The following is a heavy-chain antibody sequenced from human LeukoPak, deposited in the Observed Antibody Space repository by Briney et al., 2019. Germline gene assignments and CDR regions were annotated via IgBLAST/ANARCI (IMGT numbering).Heavy chain of an antibody. CDR3: ARAATPTGSGYYY. CDR2: INPNSGGT. D-gene: IGHD3-22*01. J-gene: IGHJ4*02. V-gene: IGHV1-2*02. CDR1: GYSFTDYF. Sequence: ASVKVSCKASGYSFTDYFLYWVRQAPGQGLEWMGWINPNSGGTNYAQKFQGRVTMTRDTSISTAYMELSRLRSDDTAVYYCARAATPTGSGYYYWGQGTLVTVSS.